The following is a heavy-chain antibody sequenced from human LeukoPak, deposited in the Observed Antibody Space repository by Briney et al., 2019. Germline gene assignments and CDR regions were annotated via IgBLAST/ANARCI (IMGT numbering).Heavy chain of an antibody. V-gene: IGHV3-23*01. CDR2: ISGSGGRT. J-gene: IGHJ3*02. CDR1: GFTFSSYG. Sequence: GGSLRLSCAASGFTFSSYGMRWVRQAPGKGLEWVSGISGSGGRTYYADSVKGRFTISRDNSKNTLYVQMKSLGAEDTALYYCARVRGGNRGDAFDIWGQGTMVTVSS. D-gene: IGHD4-23*01. CDR3: ARVRGGNRGDAFDI.